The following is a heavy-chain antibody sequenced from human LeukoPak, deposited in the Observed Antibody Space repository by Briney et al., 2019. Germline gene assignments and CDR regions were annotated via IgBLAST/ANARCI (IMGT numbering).Heavy chain of an antibody. D-gene: IGHD4/OR15-4a*01. J-gene: IGHJ4*02. CDR2: IKSKADGETT. Sequence: GGSLRLSCAASRFSFSNAWMNWVRQAPGKGLEWVGRIKSKADGETTDYASPVKGRFTISRDDSNNMVYLQMNSLKIEDTAVYYCAIDEPNYAPYDFDYWGQGTLVTVSS. CDR3: AIDEPNYAPYDFDY. V-gene: IGHV3-15*01. CDR1: RFSFSNAW.